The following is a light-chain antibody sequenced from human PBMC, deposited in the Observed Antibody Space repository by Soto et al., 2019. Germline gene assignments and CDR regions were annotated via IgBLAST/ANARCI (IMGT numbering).Light chain of an antibody. V-gene: IGKV3-15*01. CDR2: GAS. Sequence: EIQLTQSPGTLSLSPGERATLSCRASQSVSSYLAWYQQKPGKAPRLLIYGASSMATGIPARFSGSGSETEFTLTIRSLQSDDFAPYYCHQYHNWPWTFGQGTKVDI. J-gene: IGKJ1*01. CDR1: QSVSSY. CDR3: HQYHNWPWT.